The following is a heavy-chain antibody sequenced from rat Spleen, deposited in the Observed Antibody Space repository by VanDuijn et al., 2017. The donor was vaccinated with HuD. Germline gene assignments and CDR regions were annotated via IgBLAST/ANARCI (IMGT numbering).Heavy chain of an antibody. V-gene: IGHV5S13*01. CDR1: GLTLSNYG. CDR2: ITNSGGST. D-gene: IGHD1-6*01. J-gene: IGHJ3*01. CDR3: ATGPRILRLDWFAY. Sequence: EVQVVESGGGSVQPGRSLKLSCVASGLTLSNYGMAWVRQAPTKGLEWVASITNSGGSTYYRDSVQGRFTISRDNAKSTLYLHMDSLTSEDTATYYCATGPRILRLDWFAYWGQGTLVTVSS.